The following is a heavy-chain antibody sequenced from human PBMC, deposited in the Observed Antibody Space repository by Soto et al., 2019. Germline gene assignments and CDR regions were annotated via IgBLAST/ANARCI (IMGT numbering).Heavy chain of an antibody. V-gene: IGHV1-69*13. CDR1: GGTFSSYA. CDR3: ARASVNAIQEANFFDY. CDR2: IIPIFGTA. Sequence: SVKVSCKASGGTFSSYAISWVRQAPGQGLEWMGGIIPIFGTANYAQKFQGRVTITADESTSTAYMELSSLRSEDTAVYYCARASVNAIQEANFFDYWGQGALVTVSS. J-gene: IGHJ4*02. D-gene: IGHD2-21*01.